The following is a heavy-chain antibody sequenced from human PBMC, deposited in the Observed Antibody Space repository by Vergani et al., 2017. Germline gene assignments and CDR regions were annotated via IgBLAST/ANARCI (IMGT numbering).Heavy chain of an antibody. V-gene: IGHV5-51*01. CDR3: ARHTTYTDS. J-gene: IGHJ4*02. CDR2: IYPADSDT. CDR1: EYSFANYW. D-gene: IGHD1-1*01. Sequence: EVELVQSGPEMRKPGESLKISCKGSEYSFANYWIGWVRQVPGKGLEWMGIIYPADSDTRYSPSFQGQVTISADKSISTAFLQWDSLKASDTALYYCARHTTYTDSWGQGTLVTVSS.